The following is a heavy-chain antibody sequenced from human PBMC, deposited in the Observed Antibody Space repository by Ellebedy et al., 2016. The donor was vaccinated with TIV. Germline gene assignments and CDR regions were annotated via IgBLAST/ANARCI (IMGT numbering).Heavy chain of an antibody. Sequence: GGSLRLXXAASGFTVSSNYMSWVRQAPGKGLEWVSVIYTGGSTYYADSVKVRFTISRDGSRNTLYLQMNSLRAEDTAVYYCTRAGEKSTKGFDYWGQGTLVTVSS. V-gene: IGHV3-53*01. CDR3: TRAGEKSTKGFDY. CDR1: GFTVSSNY. D-gene: IGHD1-26*01. CDR2: IYTGGST. J-gene: IGHJ4*02.